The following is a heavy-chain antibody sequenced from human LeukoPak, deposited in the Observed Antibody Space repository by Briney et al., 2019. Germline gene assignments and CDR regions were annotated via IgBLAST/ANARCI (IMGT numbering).Heavy chain of an antibody. CDR1: GFTFSSYE. CDR2: ISNSGSTI. J-gene: IGHJ4*02. CDR3: ARDVAYSAFDY. D-gene: IGHD2-21*01. Sequence: PGGSLRLSCAASGFTFSSYEMNWVRQAPGKGLEWVSYISNSGSTIYYTDSVKGRFTISRDNAKNSLYLQMSSLRAEDTGVFYCARDVAYSAFDYWGQGTLVTVSS. V-gene: IGHV3-48*03.